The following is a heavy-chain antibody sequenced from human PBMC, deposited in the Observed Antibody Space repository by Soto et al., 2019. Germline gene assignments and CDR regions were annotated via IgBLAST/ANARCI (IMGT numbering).Heavy chain of an antibody. CDR3: ARAPLNYAGSGYHFDY. D-gene: IGHD3-22*01. CDR1: GFTFITYS. V-gene: IGHV3-48*01. J-gene: IGHJ4*02. CDR2: ISSSSSTI. Sequence: EVQVVESGGGLVQPGGSLRLSCAASGFTFITYSMNWVRQAPGKGLEWVSYISSSSSTIHYADSVKGRFTISRDNAKNPLYLQMNSLRAEDTAVYYCARAPLNYAGSGYHFDYWGQGTLVTVSS.